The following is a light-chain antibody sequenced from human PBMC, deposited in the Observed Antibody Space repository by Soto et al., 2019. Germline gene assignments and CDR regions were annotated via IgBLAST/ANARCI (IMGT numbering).Light chain of an antibody. CDR2: RNN. V-gene: IGLV1-47*01. J-gene: IGLJ1*01. CDR3: AAWDDSLSGNYV. CDR1: GSNIGSNY. Sequence: QSVLTQPPSASGTPGQRVTIYCSGSGSNIGSNYVYWYQQLPGTAPKLLIYRNNQRPSGVPDRFSGSKSGTSASLAISGLRSEDEADYYCAAWDDSLSGNYVFGPGTKLTVL.